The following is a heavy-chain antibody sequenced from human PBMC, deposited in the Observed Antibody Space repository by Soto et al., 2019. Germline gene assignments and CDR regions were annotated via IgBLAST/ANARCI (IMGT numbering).Heavy chain of an antibody. D-gene: IGHD4-17*01. V-gene: IGHV4-39*01. CDR3: ARRYGYGDYATSGYYYGMDV. J-gene: IGHJ6*02. CDR2: IYYSGST. CDR1: SGSISGTTYF. Sequence: QVHLQESGPGLVKPSETLSLTCTVSSGSISGTTYFWGWIRQPPGKGLEWIGTIYYSGSTYYNPSLKSRVTISADMSKNQFSLKLSSVTAADTAVYYCARRYGYGDYATSGYYYGMDVWGQGITVTVSS.